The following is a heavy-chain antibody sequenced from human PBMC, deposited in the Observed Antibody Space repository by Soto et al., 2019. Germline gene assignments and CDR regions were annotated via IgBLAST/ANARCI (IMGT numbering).Heavy chain of an antibody. CDR2: IKSKTDGGTT. D-gene: IGHD4-17*01. Sequence: GGSLRLSCAASGFTFTNAWMSWVRQAPGKGLEWVGRIKSKTDGGTTDYAAPVKGRFTISRDDSKNTLYLQMNSLKTEDTAVYYCTTARGTYGAEYFQHWGQGTPVTVSS. V-gene: IGHV3-15*01. J-gene: IGHJ1*01. CDR3: TTARGTYGAEYFQH. CDR1: GFTFTNAW.